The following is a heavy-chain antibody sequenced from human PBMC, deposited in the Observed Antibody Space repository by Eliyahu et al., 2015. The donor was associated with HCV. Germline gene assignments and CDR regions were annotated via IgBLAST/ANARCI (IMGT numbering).Heavy chain of an antibody. Sequence: QLLESGGGLVQPGGSLRLSCAASGFTFSTHSMTWARQAPGKGLEWVXSXSGDSESRYHADSVKGWFTISRDNSKNTLYLQMDSLRVEDTAVYYCAKHDYGANKAYDIWGQGTRVTVSS. V-gene: IGHV3-23*01. CDR1: GFTFSTHS. D-gene: IGHD4-17*01. CDR3: AKHDYGANKAYDI. CDR2: XSGDSESR. J-gene: IGHJ3*02.